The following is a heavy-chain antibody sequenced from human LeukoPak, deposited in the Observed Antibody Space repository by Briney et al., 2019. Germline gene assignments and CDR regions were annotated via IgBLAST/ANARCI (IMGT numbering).Heavy chain of an antibody. CDR1: GYTFTGYH. D-gene: IGHD3-10*01. Sequence: ASVKVSCKASGYTFTGYHMHWVRQAPGQGLGWMGWINPNSGGTNYAQKFQGRVTMTRDTSITTAYMELSRLRSDDTAVYYCARDRGDWDAFDIWGQGTMVTVSS. CDR2: INPNSGGT. CDR3: ARDRGDWDAFDI. J-gene: IGHJ3*02. V-gene: IGHV1-2*02.